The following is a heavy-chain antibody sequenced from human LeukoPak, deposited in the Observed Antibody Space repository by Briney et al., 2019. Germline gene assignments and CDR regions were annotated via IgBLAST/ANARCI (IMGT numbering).Heavy chain of an antibody. CDR2: IYHSGST. J-gene: IGHJ4*02. D-gene: IGHD4-23*01. CDR1: GYSISSGYY. CDR3: ARGPPHGGTYFDS. V-gene: IGHV4-38-2*01. Sequence: PSETLSLTCAVSGYSISSGYYWGWIRQPPGKGLEWIGSIYHSGSTYYNPSLKSRVTISVDTSESQFSLKLSSVTAADTAVYYCARGPPHGGTYFDSWGQGTLVTVSS.